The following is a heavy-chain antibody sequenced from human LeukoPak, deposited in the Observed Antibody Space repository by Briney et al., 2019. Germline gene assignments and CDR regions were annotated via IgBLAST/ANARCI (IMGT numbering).Heavy chain of an antibody. D-gene: IGHD3-10*01. CDR1: GGSISRGSYY. CDR3: ARDKMVRGVIINGMDV. CDR2: IYNSGST. V-gene: IGHV4-61*02. Sequence: SETLSLTCIVSGGSISRGSYYWNWIRQPAGKGLEWMGRIYNSGSTNYNPSLKSRVTISTDMSKNQLSLQLSSVTAADTAVYYCARDKMVRGVIINGMDVWGQGTTVTVSS. J-gene: IGHJ6*02.